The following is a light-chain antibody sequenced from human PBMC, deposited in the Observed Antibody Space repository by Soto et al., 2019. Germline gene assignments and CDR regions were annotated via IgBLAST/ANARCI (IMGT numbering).Light chain of an antibody. CDR3: SSYTSRSTLV. Sequence: QSALTQPASVSGSPGQSITISCTGTSSDVGGYNYVSWYQQHPGKAPKLMIYDVSNRPSGVSNRFSGAKSGNTACLTISGLQAEDEADYYCSSYTSRSTLVFGGWTKLTVL. J-gene: IGLJ2*01. CDR1: SSDVGGYNY. V-gene: IGLV2-14*01. CDR2: DVS.